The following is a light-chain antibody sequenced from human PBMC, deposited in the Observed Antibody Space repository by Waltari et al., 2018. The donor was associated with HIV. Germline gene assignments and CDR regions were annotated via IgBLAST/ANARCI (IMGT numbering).Light chain of an antibody. Sequence: IRMTQSPSSISASAGDSVAITCRASQDISNYLAWYQQRPGKAPQVLIYSTSKLQTGVSSRFSGSGSGTDFTLTISRLQSEDSATYYCQQYHGFSVSFGGGTKVDIK. V-gene: IGKV1-8*01. CDR3: QQYHGFSVS. J-gene: IGKJ4*01. CDR2: STS. CDR1: QDISNY.